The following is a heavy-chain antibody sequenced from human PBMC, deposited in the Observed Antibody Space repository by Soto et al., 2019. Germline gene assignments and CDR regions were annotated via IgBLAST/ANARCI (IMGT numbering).Heavy chain of an antibody. J-gene: IGHJ4*02. CDR3: ASAAPFNYGGNSGFDC. CDR2: IKSDGSGT. Sequence: GGSLRLSCAASGFTFSSDGMHWVRKAPGKGLVWVSHIKSDGSGTKYADSVKGRFTISRDNAKNTVYLQMNSLRAEDTAVYYCASAAPFNYGGNSGFDCWGQGTLVTVSS. D-gene: IGHD4-17*01. CDR1: GFTFSSDG. V-gene: IGHV3-74*01.